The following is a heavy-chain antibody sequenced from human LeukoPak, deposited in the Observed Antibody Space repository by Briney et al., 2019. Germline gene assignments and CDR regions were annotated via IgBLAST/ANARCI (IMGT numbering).Heavy chain of an antibody. CDR3: ARPDTAMVLFDY. CDR2: INPNSGGT. V-gene: IGHV1-2*02. D-gene: IGHD5-18*01. J-gene: IGHJ4*02. Sequence: ASAKVSCKASGYTFTGYYMHWVRQAPGQGLEWMGWINPNSGGTNYAQKFQGRVTMTRDTSISTAYMELSRLRSDDTAVYYCARPDTAMVLFDYWGQGTLVTVSS. CDR1: GYTFTGYY.